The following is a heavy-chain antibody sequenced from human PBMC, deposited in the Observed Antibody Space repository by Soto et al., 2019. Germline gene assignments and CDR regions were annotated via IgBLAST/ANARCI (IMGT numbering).Heavy chain of an antibody. CDR1: GFTFSRHW. D-gene: IGHD3-10*01. Sequence: EVQLVESGGSLVQPGGSLRLSCVASGFTFSRHWMMWVRQSPGKGLECVANINQDGGEKYYLDSVKGRFTISRDNAKNSLSLQMNSLRDEDTAMYYCAREGGFTSNWGQGTLVTVSS. J-gene: IGHJ4*02. V-gene: IGHV3-7*01. CDR3: AREGGFTSN. CDR2: INQDGGEK.